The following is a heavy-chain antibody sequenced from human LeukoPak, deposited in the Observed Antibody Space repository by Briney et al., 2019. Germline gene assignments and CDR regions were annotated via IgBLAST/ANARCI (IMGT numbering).Heavy chain of an antibody. V-gene: IGHV3-33*05. CDR2: ISYDGSNK. J-gene: IGHJ4*02. Sequence: GGSLRLSRVASGFSFSTYGIHWVRQAPGKGLEWVAVISYDGSNKYYADSVKGRFTISRDNSKNTLYLQMNSLRAEDTAVYYCARVDGSGSYYSTGYHFDYWGQGTLVTVSS. D-gene: IGHD3-10*01. CDR1: GFSFSTYG. CDR3: ARVDGSGSYYSTGYHFDY.